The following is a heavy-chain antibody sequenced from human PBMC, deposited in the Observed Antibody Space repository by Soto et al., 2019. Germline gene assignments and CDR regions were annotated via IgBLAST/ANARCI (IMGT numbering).Heavy chain of an antibody. Sequence: ASVMVSCKASGYTFTSYAMHWVRQAPGQRLEWMGWINAGNGNTKYSQKFQGRVTITRDTSASTAYMELSSLRSEDTAVYYCARGTVVTHFDYWGQGTLVTVSS. CDR1: GYTFTSYA. V-gene: IGHV1-3*01. CDR2: INAGNGNT. J-gene: IGHJ4*02. D-gene: IGHD2-15*01. CDR3: ARGTVVTHFDY.